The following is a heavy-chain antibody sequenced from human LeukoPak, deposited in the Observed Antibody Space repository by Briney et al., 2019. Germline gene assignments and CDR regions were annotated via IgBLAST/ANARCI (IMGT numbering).Heavy chain of an antibody. CDR1: GFTFSSYS. CDR3: ARGHGSGSYYPDY. J-gene: IGHJ4*02. Sequence: PGGSLRLSCAAPGFTFSSYSMNWVRQAPGKGLEWVSYISSSSSTIYYADSVKGRFTISRDDAKNSLYLQMNSLRAEDTAVYYCARGHGSGSYYPDYWGQGTLVTVSS. D-gene: IGHD3-10*01. CDR2: ISSSSSTI. V-gene: IGHV3-48*01.